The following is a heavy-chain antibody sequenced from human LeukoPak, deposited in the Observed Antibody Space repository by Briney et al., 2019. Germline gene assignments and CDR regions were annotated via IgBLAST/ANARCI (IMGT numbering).Heavy chain of an antibody. CDR3: ARPLSLGYCSGGSCYGRGAWFDR. CDR2: IYHSGST. CDR1: GGSISSSNW. V-gene: IGHV4-4*02. Sequence: RTSETLSLTCAVSGGSISSSNWWSWVRQPPGKGLGWIGQIYHSGSTNYNPSLKSRVTISVDKSKNQFSLKLRSVTAADTAVYYCARPLSLGYCSGGSCYGRGAWFDRWGQGTLVTVSS. J-gene: IGHJ5*02. D-gene: IGHD2-15*01.